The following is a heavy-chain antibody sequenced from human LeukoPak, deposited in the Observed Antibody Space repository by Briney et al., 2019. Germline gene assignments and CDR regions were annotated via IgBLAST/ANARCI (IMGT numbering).Heavy chain of an antibody. CDR1: GGSIGSSSNY. J-gene: IGHJ6*03. V-gene: IGHV4-39*01. Sequence: PSETLSLTCTGSGGSIGSSSNYWGWIRPPPGKGLEWIGTIYYSGNTYYNPSLKSRVSISVDTSKNQFSLKLSSVTAADTAVYYCASDSRITASDYYNNMDVRGKGTTVTVSS. D-gene: IGHD6-13*01. CDR3: ASDSRITASDYYNNMDV. CDR2: IYYSGNT.